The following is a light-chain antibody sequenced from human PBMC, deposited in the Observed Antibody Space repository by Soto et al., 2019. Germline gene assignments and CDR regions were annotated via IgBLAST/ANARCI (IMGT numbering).Light chain of an antibody. J-gene: IGKJ1*01. CDR2: KAS. CDR1: QTIDSW. CDR3: QQYHIYSGT. V-gene: IGKV1-5*03. Sequence: DIHMTQSPSTLSASVGDRVTITCRASQTIDSWLAWYQQRPGKPPNLLIYKASTLAGGVPSRFSGSGSGTEFTLTINSLQPDDFATYYCQQYHIYSGTFGQGTKVDIK.